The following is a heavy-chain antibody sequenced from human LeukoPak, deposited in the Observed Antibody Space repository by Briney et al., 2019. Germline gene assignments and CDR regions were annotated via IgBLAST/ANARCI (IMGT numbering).Heavy chain of an antibody. CDR3: AKDRGLIAAAGTWAGFDY. D-gene: IGHD6-13*01. V-gene: IGHV3-9*01. J-gene: IGHJ4*02. Sequence: PGGSLRLSCAVSGFTFDDYAMHWVRQAPGKGLEWVSGISWNSGSIAYADSVKGRFTISRDNAKNSLYLQMNSLRAEDTALYYCAKDRGLIAAAGTWAGFDYWGQGTLVTVSS. CDR2: ISWNSGSI. CDR1: GFTFDDYA.